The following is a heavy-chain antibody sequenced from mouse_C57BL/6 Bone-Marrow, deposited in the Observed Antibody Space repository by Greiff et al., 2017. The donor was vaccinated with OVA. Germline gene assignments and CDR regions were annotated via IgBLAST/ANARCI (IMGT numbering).Heavy chain of an antibody. Sequence: EVLLVESGGGLVQPGESLKLSCESNEYEFPSHDMSWVRKTPEKRLELVAAINSDGGSTYYPDTMERRFIISRDNTKKTLYLQMSSLRSEDTALYPDYRNHYYAMDYWGQGTSVTVSS. D-gene: IGHD2-1*01. J-gene: IGHJ4*01. V-gene: IGHV5-2*01. CDR2: INSDGGST. CDR1: EYEFPSHD. CDR3: YRNHYYAMDY.